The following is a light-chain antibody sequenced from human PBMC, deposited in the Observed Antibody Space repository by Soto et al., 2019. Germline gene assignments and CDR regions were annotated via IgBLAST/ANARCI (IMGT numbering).Light chain of an antibody. V-gene: IGKV3-15*01. Sequence: EIVLTQSPATLYVSPGEGATLSCRSSQSVGSNLAWYQQKPGQTPRLLIYGASTRATGIPARFSGSGSGAEFTLTISSLQSEDFAVYYCQQYNSWPPAYTFGQGTKLEIK. CDR3: QQYNSWPPAYT. J-gene: IGKJ2*01. CDR2: GAS. CDR1: QSVGSN.